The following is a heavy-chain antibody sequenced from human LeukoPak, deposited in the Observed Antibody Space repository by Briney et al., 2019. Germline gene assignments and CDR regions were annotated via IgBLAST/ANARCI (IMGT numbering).Heavy chain of an antibody. J-gene: IGHJ6*02. CDR3: ARGTVTPYYYYGMDV. CDR1: GFTFSSYG. D-gene: IGHD4-11*01. CDR2: IWYDGSNK. V-gene: IGHV3-33*01. Sequence: GGSLRLSCAASGFTFSSYGMHWVRQAPGKGLEWVAVIWYDGSNKYYADSVKGRFTISRDNSENTLYLQMNSLRVEDTAVYYCARGTVTPYYYYGMDVWGQGTTVTVSS.